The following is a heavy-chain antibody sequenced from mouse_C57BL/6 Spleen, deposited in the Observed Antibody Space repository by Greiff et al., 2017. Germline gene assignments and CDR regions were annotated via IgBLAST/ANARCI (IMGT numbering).Heavy chain of an antibody. CDR2: ISYDGSN. CDR1: GYSITSGYY. Sequence: EVQLQESGPGLVKPSQSLSLTCSVTGYSITSGYYWNWIRQFPGNKLEWMGYISYDGSNNYNPSLKNRISITRDTSKNQFFLKLNSVTTEDTATYYCARACTTVVATGYFDVWGTGTTVTVSS. D-gene: IGHD1-1*01. J-gene: IGHJ1*03. V-gene: IGHV3-6*01. CDR3: ARACTTVVATGYFDV.